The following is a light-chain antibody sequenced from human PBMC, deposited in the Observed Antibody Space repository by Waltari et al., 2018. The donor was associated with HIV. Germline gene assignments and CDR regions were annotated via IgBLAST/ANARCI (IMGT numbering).Light chain of an antibody. CDR2: EVS. J-gene: IGLJ2*01. CDR3: CSYAGNSIP. V-gene: IGLV2-23*02. CDR1: SSDVGSYNL. Sequence: QSALTQPASVSGSFGQSITISCTGTSSDVGSYNLVSWYQHHPGKAPKLIIYEVSKRPSGVSSRFSGSKSGNTASLTVSGLQAEDEADYYCCSYAGNSIPFGGGTKLTVL.